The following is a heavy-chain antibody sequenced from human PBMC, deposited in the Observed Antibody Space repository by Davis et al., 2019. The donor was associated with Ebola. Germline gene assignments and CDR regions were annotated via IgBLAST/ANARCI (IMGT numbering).Heavy chain of an antibody. Sequence: PGGSLRLSCTVSGGSISSYYWSWIRQPPGKGLEWIGSIYYSGSTYYNPSLKSRVTISVDKSKNQFSLKLSSVTAADTAVYYCARGAVVVPAAAYDAFDIWGQGTMVTVSS. CDR3: ARGAVVVPAAAYDAFDI. J-gene: IGHJ3*02. CDR2: IYYSGST. D-gene: IGHD2-2*01. V-gene: IGHV4-59*12. CDR1: GGSISSYY.